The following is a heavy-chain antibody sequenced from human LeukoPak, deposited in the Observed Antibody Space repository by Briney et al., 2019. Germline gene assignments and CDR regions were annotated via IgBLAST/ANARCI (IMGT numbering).Heavy chain of an antibody. CDR3: AKVELFSYAFDI. Sequence: PGGSLRLSXAASGFTFSSYAMSWVCQAPGKGLEWVSAISGSGGSTYYADSVKGRFTISRDNSKNTLYLQMNSLRAEDTAVYYCAKVELFSYAFDIWGQGTMVTVSS. D-gene: IGHD1-26*01. J-gene: IGHJ3*02. CDR1: GFTFSSYA. CDR2: ISGSGGST. V-gene: IGHV3-23*01.